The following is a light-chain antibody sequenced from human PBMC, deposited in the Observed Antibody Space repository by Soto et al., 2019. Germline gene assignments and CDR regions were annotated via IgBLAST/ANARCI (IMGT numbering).Light chain of an antibody. CDR2: EVN. CDR1: SSDVGSYDC. CDR3: SSYAGSNNFPYV. J-gene: IGLJ1*01. Sequence: QSVLTQPPSASGSPGQSVAISCTGTSSDVGSYDCVSWYQHHPGKAPKLMIYEVNKRPSGVPDRFSGSKSGNTASLTVSGLQAEDEADYYCSSYAGSNNFPYVFGTGTKVTVL. V-gene: IGLV2-8*01.